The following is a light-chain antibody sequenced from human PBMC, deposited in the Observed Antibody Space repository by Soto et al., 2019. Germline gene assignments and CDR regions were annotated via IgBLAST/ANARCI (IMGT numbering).Light chain of an antibody. J-gene: IGLJ2*01. Sequence: QAVVTQPASVSGSPGQSITISCTGTSSDVGYYYSVSWYQHHPDKAPKLLIYDVTYRPSGVSNRFSGSKSDNTASLTISGLQPEDEADYYCSSYTTTNVVFGGGTKLTVL. CDR3: SSYTTTNVV. V-gene: IGLV2-14*01. CDR2: DVT. CDR1: SSDVGYYYS.